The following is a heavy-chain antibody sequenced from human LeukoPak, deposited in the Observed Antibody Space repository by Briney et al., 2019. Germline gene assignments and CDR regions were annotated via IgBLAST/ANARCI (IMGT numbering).Heavy chain of an antibody. J-gene: IGHJ4*02. CDR2: ISGGGGDT. Sequence: GSLRLSPAASGFTLTDYTMRSVPQAPEKGLEWVSGISGGGGDTCYADSVKGRFTISRDNSKNTLYLQLNSLRAEDTAVYYCAKDRSCANDICHEDLDYWGQGTMVTVSS. CDR1: GFTLTDYT. CDR3: AKDRSCANDICHEDLDY. V-gene: IGHV3-23*01. D-gene: IGHD2-8*01.